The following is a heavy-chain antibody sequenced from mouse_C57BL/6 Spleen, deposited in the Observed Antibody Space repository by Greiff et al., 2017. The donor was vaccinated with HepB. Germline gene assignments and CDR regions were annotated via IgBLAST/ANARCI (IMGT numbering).Heavy chain of an antibody. CDR1: GFTFSDYY. CDR3: ARTHYSNYDYAMDY. CDR2: ISNGGGST. D-gene: IGHD2-5*01. V-gene: IGHV5-12*01. Sequence: EVKVVESGGGLVQPGGSLKLSCAASGFTFSDYYMYWVRQTPEKRLEWVAYISNGGGSTYYPDTVKGRFTISRDNAKNTLYLQMSRLKSEDTAMYYCARTHYSNYDYAMDYWGQGTSVTVSS. J-gene: IGHJ4*01.